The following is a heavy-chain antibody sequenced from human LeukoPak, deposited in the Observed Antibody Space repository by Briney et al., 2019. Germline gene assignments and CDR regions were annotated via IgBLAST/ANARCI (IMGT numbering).Heavy chain of an antibody. CDR3: ARDQWLDFDY. J-gene: IGHJ4*02. V-gene: IGHV4-34*01. CDR1: GGSFSGYY. CDR2: INHSGST. Sequence: SETLSLTCAVYGGSFSGYYWSWIRQPPGKGLEWIGEINHSGSTNYNPSLKSRVTISVDTSKNQFSLELSSVTAADTAVYYCARDQWLDFDYWGQGTLVTVSS. D-gene: IGHD6-19*01.